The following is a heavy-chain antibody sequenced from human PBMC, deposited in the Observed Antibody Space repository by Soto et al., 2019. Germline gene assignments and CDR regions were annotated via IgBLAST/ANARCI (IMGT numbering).Heavy chain of an antibody. Sequence: SETLSLTCAVYGGSFSGYYWTWIRQPPGTGLEWIGEINHSGSTNYNPSLESQFTMSVDTSKSQFSLSLSFVTAADTAVYYCATMGTPATGLYYFDNWGQGTLVTVSS. CDR3: ATMGTPATGLYYFDN. CDR1: GGSFSGYY. V-gene: IGHV4-34*01. CDR2: INHSGST. D-gene: IGHD1-7*01. J-gene: IGHJ4*02.